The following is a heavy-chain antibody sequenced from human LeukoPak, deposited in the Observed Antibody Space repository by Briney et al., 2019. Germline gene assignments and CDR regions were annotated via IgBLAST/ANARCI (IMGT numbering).Heavy chain of an antibody. CDR2: IDYGGNT. CDR3: TRGNAN. Sequence: KPSETLSLTCTVSGGSISSYYCSWIRQPPGKGLEWIGYIDYGGNTNYNPSLKSRVTISVDTSKNQFFLKLSSVTAADTALYYCTRGNANWGQGTLVTVSS. CDR1: GGSISSYY. V-gene: IGHV4-59*01. J-gene: IGHJ4*02.